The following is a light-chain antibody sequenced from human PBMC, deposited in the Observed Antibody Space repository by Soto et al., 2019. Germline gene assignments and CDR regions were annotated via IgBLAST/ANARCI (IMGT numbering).Light chain of an antibody. Sequence: QSALTQPPSASGSPGQSVTISCTGTSSDVGAYKYVSWYQQYPGKAPKLMIYEVSKRPSGVPDRFSGSKSGNTASLTVSGLQGEDEGGFCRTSYVRRNLWVFGGGTQLPLL. CDR3: TSYVRRNLWV. CDR2: EVS. V-gene: IGLV2-8*01. J-gene: IGLJ3*02. CDR1: SSDVGAYKY.